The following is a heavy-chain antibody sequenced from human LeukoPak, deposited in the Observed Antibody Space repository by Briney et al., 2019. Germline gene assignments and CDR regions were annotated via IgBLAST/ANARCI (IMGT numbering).Heavy chain of an antibody. D-gene: IGHD3-22*01. Sequence: PSETLSLTCIVSGGSISSSSYYWGWIRQPPGKGLEWIGSIYYSGSTYYNPSLKSRVTISVDTSKNQFSLKLSSVTAADTAVYYCAREYYYDSSGDAFDIWGQGTMVTVSS. CDR3: AREYYYDSSGDAFDI. V-gene: IGHV4-39*07. CDR1: GGSISSSSYY. J-gene: IGHJ3*02. CDR2: IYYSGST.